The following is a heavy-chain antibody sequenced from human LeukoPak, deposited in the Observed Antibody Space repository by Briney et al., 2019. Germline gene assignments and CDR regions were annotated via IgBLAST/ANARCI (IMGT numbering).Heavy chain of an antibody. D-gene: IGHD2-15*01. V-gene: IGHV1-69*05. Sequence: SVKVSCKASGGTFSSYAISWARQAPGQGLEWMGGIIPIFGTANYAQKFQGRVTITTDESTSTAYMELSSLRSEDTAVYYCARENCSGNKCSAGYYYYGMDVWGQGTTVTVSS. CDR2: IIPIFGTA. CDR3: ARENCSGNKCSAGYYYYGMDV. CDR1: GGTFSSYA. J-gene: IGHJ6*02.